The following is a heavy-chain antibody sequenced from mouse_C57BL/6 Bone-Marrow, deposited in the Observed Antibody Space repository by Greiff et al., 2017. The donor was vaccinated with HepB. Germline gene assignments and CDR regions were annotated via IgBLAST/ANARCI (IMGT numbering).Heavy chain of an antibody. CDR3: AYYYGSSSWFAY. CDR2: INPSTGGT. V-gene: IGHV1-42*01. J-gene: IGHJ3*01. CDR1: GYSFTGYY. Sequence: VQLQQSGPELVKPGASVKISCKASGYSFTGYYMNWVKQSPEKSLEWIGEINPSTGGTTYNQKFKAKATLTVDKSSSTAYMQLKSLTSEDSAVYYCAYYYGSSSWFAYWGQVTLVTVSA. D-gene: IGHD1-1*01.